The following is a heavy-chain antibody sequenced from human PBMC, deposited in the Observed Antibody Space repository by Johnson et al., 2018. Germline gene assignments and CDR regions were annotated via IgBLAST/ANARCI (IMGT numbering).Heavy chain of an antibody. Sequence: VQLLETGGGVVQPGRSLRLSCAASGFTFSSYGMHWVRQAPGKGLEWVAVISYDGSNKYYADSVKGRFTISRDNSKNTLYLQMNSLRAEDTAVYYCAKYEWSDAFDIWGQGTMVTVSS. D-gene: IGHD3-3*01. V-gene: IGHV3-30*18. CDR2: ISYDGSNK. CDR3: AKYEWSDAFDI. CDR1: GFTFSSYG. J-gene: IGHJ3*02.